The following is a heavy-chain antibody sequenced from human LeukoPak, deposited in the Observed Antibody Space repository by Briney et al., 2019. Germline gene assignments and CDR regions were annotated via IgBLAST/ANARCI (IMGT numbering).Heavy chain of an antibody. CDR1: GGTFSSYA. CDR3: ARPIVGATTWDLDY. D-gene: IGHD1-26*01. CDR2: IIPILGIA. V-gene: IGHV1-69*04. J-gene: IGHJ4*02. Sequence: GASVKVSCKASGGTFSSYAISWGRQAPGQGLEWMGRIIPILGIANYAQKFQGRVTITADKSTSTAYMELSSLRSEDTAVYYCARPIVGATTWDLDYWGQGTLVTVSS.